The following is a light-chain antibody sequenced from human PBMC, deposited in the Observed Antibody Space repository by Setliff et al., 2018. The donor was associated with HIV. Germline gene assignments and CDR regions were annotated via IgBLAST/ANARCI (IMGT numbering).Light chain of an antibody. J-gene: IGLJ1*01. CDR1: SSDVGGYNY. CDR2: DVR. V-gene: IGLV2-14*03. Sequence: QSALTQPASVSGSPGQSITISCTGTSSDVGGYNYVSWYQQHPGKAPKLMIYDVRHRPSGVSNRFSGSKSGNTASLTISGLQAEDEADYYCSSYTSTSMVYVFGIGTKVT. CDR3: SSYTSTSMVYV.